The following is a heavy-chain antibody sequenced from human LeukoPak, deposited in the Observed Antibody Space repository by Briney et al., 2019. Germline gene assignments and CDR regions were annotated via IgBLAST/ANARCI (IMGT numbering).Heavy chain of an antibody. Sequence: ASVEVSCKASGYTFTGYYMHWVRQAPGQGLEWMERINPNSGGTNYAQKFQGRVTMTRDTSISTAYMELSRLRSDDTAVYYCARWGEDYYDSSGVVLDYWGQGTLVTVSS. V-gene: IGHV1-2*06. J-gene: IGHJ4*02. CDR1: GYTFTGYY. D-gene: IGHD3-22*01. CDR2: INPNSGGT. CDR3: ARWGEDYYDSSGVVLDY.